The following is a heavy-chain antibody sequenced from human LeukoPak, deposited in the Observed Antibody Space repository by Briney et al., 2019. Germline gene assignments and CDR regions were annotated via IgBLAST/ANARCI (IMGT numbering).Heavy chain of an antibody. CDR2: IIPIFGTA. V-gene: IGHV1-69*01. CDR1: GGTFSSYA. J-gene: IGHJ6*03. CDR3: ARVPTVTTDYYYYMDV. Sequence: SVKLSCKASGGTFSSYAISWVRQAPGQGLEWRGGIIPIFGTANYAQKFQGRVTITADESTSTAYMELSSLRSEDTAVYYCARVPTVTTDYYYYMDVWGKRTTVTVSS. D-gene: IGHD4-11*01.